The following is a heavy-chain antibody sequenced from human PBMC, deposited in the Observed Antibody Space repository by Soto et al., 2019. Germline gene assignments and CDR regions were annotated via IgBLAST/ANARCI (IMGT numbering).Heavy chain of an antibody. CDR2: ISSSSGYI. D-gene: IGHD6-19*01. Sequence: AGGSLRLSCAASGFTFSSYSMNWVRQAPGKGLEWVSSISSSSGYIYYADSVKGRFTISRDNAKNSLYLQMNSLRAEDTAVYYCARVAVADPYYYYYGMDVWGKVTAVTVS. CDR3: ARVAVADPYYYYYGMDV. CDR1: GFTFSSYS. J-gene: IGHJ6*04. V-gene: IGHV3-21*01.